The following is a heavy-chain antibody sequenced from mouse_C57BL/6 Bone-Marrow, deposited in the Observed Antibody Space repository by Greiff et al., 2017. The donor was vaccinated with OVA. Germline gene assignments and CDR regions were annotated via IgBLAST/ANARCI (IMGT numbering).Heavy chain of an antibody. CDR2: INPNNGGT. CDR3: ARSRPAPYYFDY. V-gene: IGHV1-26*01. Sequence: QLQQSGPELVKPGASVKISCKASGYTFTDYYMNWVKQSHGKSLEWIGDINPNNGGTSYNQKFKGKATLTVDKSSSTAYMELRSLTSEDSAVYYCARSRPAPYYFDYWGQGTTLTVSS. CDR1: GYTFTDYY. D-gene: IGHD1-2*01. J-gene: IGHJ2*01.